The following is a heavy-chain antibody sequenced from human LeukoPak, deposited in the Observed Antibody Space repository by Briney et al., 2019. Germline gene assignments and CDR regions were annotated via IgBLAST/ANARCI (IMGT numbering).Heavy chain of an antibody. CDR2: IYYSGST. Sequence: SETLSLTCTVSGGSISSYYWSWIRQPPGKGLEWIGYIYYSGSTNYNPSLKSRVTISVDTSKNQFSLKLSSVTAADTAVYYCARDPDYGGNRDYWGQGTLVTVSS. CDR3: ARDPDYGGNRDY. V-gene: IGHV4-59*12. D-gene: IGHD4-23*01. J-gene: IGHJ4*02. CDR1: GGSISSYY.